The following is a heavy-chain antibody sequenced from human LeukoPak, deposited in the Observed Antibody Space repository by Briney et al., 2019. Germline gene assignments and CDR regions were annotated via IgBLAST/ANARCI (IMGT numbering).Heavy chain of an antibody. V-gene: IGHV4-4*07. CDR1: GGSISSYY. CDR3: ARVEPGYSSSWYDY. CDR2: IYTSGST. Sequence: PSETLSLTCTVSGGSISSYYWSWIRQPAGKGLEWIGRIYTSGSTNYNPSLKSRVTMSVDTSKNQFSLKLSSVTAADTAVYYCARVEPGYSSSWYDYWGQGTLVTVSS. J-gene: IGHJ4*02. D-gene: IGHD6-13*01.